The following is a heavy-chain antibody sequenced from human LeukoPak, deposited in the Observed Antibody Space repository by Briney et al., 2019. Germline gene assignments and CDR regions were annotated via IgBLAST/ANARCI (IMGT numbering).Heavy chain of an antibody. CDR1: GFTFSSYG. CDR2: IRYDGSNK. Sequence: PGGSLRPSCAASGFTFSSYGTHWVRQAPGKGLEWVAFIRYDGSNKYYADSVKGRFTISRDNSKNTLYLQMNSLRAEDTAVYYCAKILGDYYDSSGYYQTFDYWGQGTLVTVSS. V-gene: IGHV3-30*02. D-gene: IGHD3-22*01. J-gene: IGHJ4*02. CDR3: AKILGDYYDSSGYYQTFDY.